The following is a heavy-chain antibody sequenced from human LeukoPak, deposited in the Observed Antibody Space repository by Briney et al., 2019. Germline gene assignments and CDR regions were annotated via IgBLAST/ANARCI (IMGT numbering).Heavy chain of an antibody. CDR1: GGSFSGYY. CDR3: ARPHDDFWSGHHNWFDP. J-gene: IGHJ5*02. V-gene: IGHV4-34*01. D-gene: IGHD3-3*01. CDR2: IYYSGST. Sequence: PSETLSLTCAVYGGSFSGYYWSWIRQPPGKGLEWIGSIYYSGSTYYNPSLKSRVTISVDTSKNQFSLKLSSVTAADTAVYYCARPHDDFWSGHHNWFDPWGQGTLVTVSS.